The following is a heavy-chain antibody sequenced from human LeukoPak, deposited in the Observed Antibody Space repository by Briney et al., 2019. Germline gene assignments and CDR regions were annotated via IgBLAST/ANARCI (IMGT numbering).Heavy chain of an antibody. Sequence: PGGSLRLSCAASGFTFSGHGMRWVRQAPGKGLQWVSAISGSGDTTYYADSVKGRFTISRDNSKNTLYLQMNSLRAEDMALYFCAKARGFAEFDYWGQGTLVTVSS. J-gene: IGHJ4*02. D-gene: IGHD3-10*01. CDR1: GFTFSGHG. CDR2: ISGSGDTT. V-gene: IGHV3-23*01. CDR3: AKARGFAEFDY.